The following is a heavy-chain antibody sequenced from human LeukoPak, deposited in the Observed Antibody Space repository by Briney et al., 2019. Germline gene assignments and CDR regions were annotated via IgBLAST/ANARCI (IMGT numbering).Heavy chain of an antibody. J-gene: IGHJ5*02. V-gene: IGHV1-69*06. CDR2: IIPILGTP. CDR1: GGTFSTSG. D-gene: IGHD6-19*01. Sequence: SVKVSCKASGGTFSTSGISWVRQAPGQGLEWIGGIIPILGTPNYAQKFQGRVTITADKSTTTAYMELSSLRPEDTAVYYCARSVAGITWFDPWGQGTLVTVSS. CDR3: ARSVAGITWFDP.